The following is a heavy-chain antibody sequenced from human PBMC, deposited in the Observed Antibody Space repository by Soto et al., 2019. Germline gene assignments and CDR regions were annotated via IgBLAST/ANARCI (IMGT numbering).Heavy chain of an antibody. CDR2: INHSGST. V-gene: IGHV4-34*01. J-gene: IGHJ5*02. Sequence: SETLSLTCAVYGGSFSGYYWSWIRQPPGKGLEWIGEINHSGSTNYNPSLKSRVTISVDTSKNQFSLKLSSVTAADTALYYCARVSSTSCWLWWYSFSWGQGTLVTVSS. CDR1: GGSFSGYY. CDR3: ARVSSTSCWLWWYSFS. D-gene: IGHD2-2*01.